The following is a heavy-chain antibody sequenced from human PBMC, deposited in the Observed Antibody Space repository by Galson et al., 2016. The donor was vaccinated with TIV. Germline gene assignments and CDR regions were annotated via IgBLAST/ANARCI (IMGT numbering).Heavy chain of an antibody. D-gene: IGHD1-7*01. V-gene: IGHV5-10-1*01. J-gene: IGHJ5*02. Sequence: QSGAEVKKPGESLRISCEGSGYRFTIYWIAWVRQMPGKGLEWMGSIDPSDSYSKYSPSFQGHVTISADKSINTAYLQWSSLEAPDTAMYYCARQSGSTQNWFDPWGQGTPVTVSS. CDR3: ARQSGSTQNWFDP. CDR2: IDPSDSYS. CDR1: GYRFTIYW.